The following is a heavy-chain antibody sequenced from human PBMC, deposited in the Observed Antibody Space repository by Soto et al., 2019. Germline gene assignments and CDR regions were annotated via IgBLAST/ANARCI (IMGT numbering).Heavy chain of an antibody. D-gene: IGHD1-26*01. J-gene: IGHJ4*02. CDR1: GFTFSSYA. CDR3: AKDPRRKYSGKRYYFDY. CDR2: ISGSGGRT. Sequence: GGSLRLSCAASGFTFSSYAMSWVRQAPGKGLEWVSAISGSGGRTYYAESVKGRFTISRDNSKNTLYLQMKSLRVEDTAVYYCAKDPRRKYSGKRYYFDYWGQGTLVTVSS. V-gene: IGHV3-23*01.